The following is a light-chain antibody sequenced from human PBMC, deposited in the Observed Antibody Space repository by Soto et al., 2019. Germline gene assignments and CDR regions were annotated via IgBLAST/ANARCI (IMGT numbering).Light chain of an antibody. Sequence: EIVMTQSPGTLSVSPGERATLSCRAGQGVTTNFAWYPPKSGQSPRLLIYDVSIRATGVPARFSGTGSETDFTLTISGLQSEDSAVYFCQQYNNWPYSFGQGTRLEIK. CDR2: DVS. V-gene: IGKV3-15*01. CDR3: QQYNNWPYS. CDR1: QGVTTN. J-gene: IGKJ5*01.